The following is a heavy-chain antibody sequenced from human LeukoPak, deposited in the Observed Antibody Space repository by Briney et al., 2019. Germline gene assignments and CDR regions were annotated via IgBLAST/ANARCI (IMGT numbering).Heavy chain of an antibody. CDR1: GFTFSSYS. CDR2: ISPSSTYI. V-gene: IGHV3-21*01. CDR3: ARGHSNYGDYFDY. Sequence: GGSLRLSCAASGFTFSSYSMNWVRQAPGKGLEWVSSISPSSTYIKYSDSVKGRFTISRDDAKNSLYLQMNSLRAEDTAVYYCARGHSNYGDYFDYWGQGTLVTVSS. J-gene: IGHJ4*02. D-gene: IGHD4-11*01.